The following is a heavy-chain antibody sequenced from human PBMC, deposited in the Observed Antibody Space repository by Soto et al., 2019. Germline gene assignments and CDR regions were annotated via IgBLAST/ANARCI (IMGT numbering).Heavy chain of an antibody. D-gene: IGHD3-22*01. J-gene: IGHJ4*02. CDR2: ISSDGSST. CDR3: AIYHYDSRGYYYIDY. V-gene: IGHV3-74*01. CDR1: GFTFTNYF. Sequence: GGSLRLSCAASGFTFTNYFMHWVRQVPGKGLVWVSRISSDGSSTSYADSVKGRFTISRDNAKNTLYLQMNSLRAEDTAVYYCAIYHYDSRGYYYIDYPGQGALVTVSS.